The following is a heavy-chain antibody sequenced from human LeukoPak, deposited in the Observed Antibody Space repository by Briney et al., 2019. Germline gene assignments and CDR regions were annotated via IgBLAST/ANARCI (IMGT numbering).Heavy chain of an antibody. V-gene: IGHV3-21*01. CDR1: GFTFSSYG. CDR3: AIEGSGIFDY. Sequence: TGGSLRLSCAASGFTFSSYGMNWVRQAPGKGLEWVSSISSSSSYIYYADSVKGRFTISRDNAKNSLYLQMNSLRAEDTAVYYCAIEGSGIFDYWGQGTLVTVSS. CDR2: ISSSSSYI. J-gene: IGHJ4*02. D-gene: IGHD1-26*01.